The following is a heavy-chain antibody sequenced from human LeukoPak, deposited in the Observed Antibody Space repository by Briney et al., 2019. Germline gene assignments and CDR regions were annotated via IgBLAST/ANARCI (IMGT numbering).Heavy chain of an antibody. D-gene: IGHD5-12*01. CDR3: ARGGWLRFLTSMDV. CDR1: GFSFSGSG. J-gene: IGHJ6*03. CDR2: IRSQADSYAT. V-gene: IGHV3-73*01. Sequence: SGGSLRLSCAASGFSFSGSGMHWVRQASGKGLEWVGHIRSQADSYATVYGASVKGRFTITRDNSKNTLYLQMNSLRAEDTAVYYCARGGWLRFLTSMDVWGKGTTVTVSS.